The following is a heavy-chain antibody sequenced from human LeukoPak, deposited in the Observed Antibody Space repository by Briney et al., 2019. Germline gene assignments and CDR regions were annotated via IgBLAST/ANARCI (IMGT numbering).Heavy chain of an antibody. Sequence: PSETLSLTCAVSGYSISSGYYWGWIRQPPGKGLEWIGSIYHSGSTYHNPSLKSRVTISVDTSKNQFSLKLSSVTAADTAVYYCANGGDFYYFDYWGQGTLVTVSS. D-gene: IGHD2/OR15-2a*01. CDR3: ANGGDFYYFDY. CDR1: GYSISSGYY. J-gene: IGHJ4*02. V-gene: IGHV4-38-2*01. CDR2: IYHSGST.